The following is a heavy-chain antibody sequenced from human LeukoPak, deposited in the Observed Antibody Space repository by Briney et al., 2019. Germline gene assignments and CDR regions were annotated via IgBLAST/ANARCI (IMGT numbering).Heavy chain of an antibody. J-gene: IGHJ6*02. Sequence: ASVTVPCKASGYTFTSYGISWVRQAPGQGLAWMGWIGAYNGNTNYAQKLQGRVTMTTDTSTSTAYMELRSLRSDDTAVYYCARLDSGGSGWYRFGLDYYYGMDVWGQGTTVTVSS. CDR1: GYTFTSYG. D-gene: IGHD6-19*01. V-gene: IGHV1-18*01. CDR2: IGAYNGNT. CDR3: ARLDSGGSGWYRFGLDYYYGMDV.